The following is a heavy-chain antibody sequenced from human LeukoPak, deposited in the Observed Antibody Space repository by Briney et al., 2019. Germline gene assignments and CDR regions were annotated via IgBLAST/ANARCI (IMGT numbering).Heavy chain of an antibody. CDR3: ARQAPRRDGYYLDAFDI. D-gene: IGHD5-24*01. CDR1: GGSISSSSYY. V-gene: IGHV4-39*01. CDR2: IYYSGST. J-gene: IGHJ3*02. Sequence: SETLSPTCTVSGGSISSSSYYWGWIRQPPGKGLEWIGSIYYSGSTYYNPSLKSRVTISVDTSKNQFSLKLSSVTAADTAVYYCARQAPRRDGYYLDAFDIWGQGTMVTVSS.